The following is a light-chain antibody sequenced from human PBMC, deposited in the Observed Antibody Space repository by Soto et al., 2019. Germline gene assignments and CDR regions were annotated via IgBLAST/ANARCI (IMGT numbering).Light chain of an antibody. J-gene: IGLJ2*01. CDR2: GVS. Sequence: QSALTQPASVSGSPGQSITISCTGTSSDVGSYNLVSWYQQHPGTAPKFMIYGVSKRPAGVSNRFSGSKSGNTASLTISGLQAEDEADYYCCSYAGSSTLVFGGGTKLTVL. CDR1: SSDVGSYNL. CDR3: CSYAGSSTLV. V-gene: IGLV2-23*02.